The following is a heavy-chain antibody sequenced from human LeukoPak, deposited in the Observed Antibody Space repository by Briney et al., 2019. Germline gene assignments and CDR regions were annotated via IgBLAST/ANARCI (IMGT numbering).Heavy chain of an antibody. D-gene: IGHD6-19*01. CDR2: ISSSSRTI. CDR1: GFTFSSYW. V-gene: IGHV3-48*01. J-gene: IGHJ4*02. CDR3: AREIAVAGCEMDF. Sequence: GGSLRLSCAASGFTFSSYWMNWVRQAPGKGLEWVTYISSSSRTIYYADSVKGRFTVSRDNAKNSLYLQMNSLRAEDTAVYYCAREIAVAGCEMDFWGQGTLVTVSS.